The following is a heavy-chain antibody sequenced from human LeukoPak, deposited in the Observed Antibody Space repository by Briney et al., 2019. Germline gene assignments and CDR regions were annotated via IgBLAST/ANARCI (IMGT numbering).Heavy chain of an antibody. V-gene: IGHV3-48*03. J-gene: IGHJ6*02. Sequence: GGSLRLSCAASGFTFTSHDMNWVRQAPGKGLEWVSYIGYSGADIYYADSVQGRFSISRDNAKSTLYLQMNSLRAEDTAVYYCARDTNSGYSFYAMDVWGQGTTVTVSS. CDR1: GFTFTSHD. CDR2: IGYSGADI. CDR3: ARDTNSGYSFYAMDV. D-gene: IGHD4-23*01.